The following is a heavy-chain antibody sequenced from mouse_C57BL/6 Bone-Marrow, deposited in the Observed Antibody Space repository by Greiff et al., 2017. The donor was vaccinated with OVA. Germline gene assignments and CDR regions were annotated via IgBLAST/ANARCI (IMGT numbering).Heavy chain of an antibody. D-gene: IGHD3-1*01. CDR2: ISDGGSYT. V-gene: IGHV5-4*01. J-gene: IGHJ4*01. CDR3: ARNRGAMDY. Sequence: EVQLQESGGGLVKPGGSLKLSCAASGFTFSSYAMPWVRQTPEKRLEWVATISDGGSYTYYPDNVKGRFTISRDNAKNHLYLQMSHLKSEDTAMYYCARNRGAMDYWGQGTSVTVSS. CDR1: GFTFSSYA.